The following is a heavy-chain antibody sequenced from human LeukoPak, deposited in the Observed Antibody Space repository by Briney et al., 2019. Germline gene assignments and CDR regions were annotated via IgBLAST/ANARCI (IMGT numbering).Heavy chain of an antibody. D-gene: IGHD4-23*01. CDR2: IYYSGST. CDR1: GGSISSYY. V-gene: IGHV4-59*08. CDR3: ARQGDGGGA. Sequence: SETLSLTCTVSGGSISSYYWSWIRQPPGKGLEWIGYIYYSGSTSYNPSLKSRVTISVDTSKNQFSLKLSSVTAADTAVYYCARQGDGGGAWGQGTLVTVSS. J-gene: IGHJ5*02.